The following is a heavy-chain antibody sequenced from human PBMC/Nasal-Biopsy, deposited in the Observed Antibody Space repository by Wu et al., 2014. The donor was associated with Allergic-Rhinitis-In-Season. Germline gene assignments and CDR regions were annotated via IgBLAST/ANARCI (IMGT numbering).Heavy chain of an antibody. V-gene: IGHV4-39*07. J-gene: IGHJ4*02. CDR3: AREFPQSYSSSWYGTFWV. Sequence: TLSLTCTVSGGSIRNYYWGWIRQPPGKGLEWIATIYYSGTTYYNPSLKSRLTISVDTSKNQFSLKLSSVTAADTAVYYCAREFPQSYSSSWYGTFWVWGQGTLVTVSS. CDR2: IYYSGTT. D-gene: IGHD6-13*01. CDR1: GGSIRNYY.